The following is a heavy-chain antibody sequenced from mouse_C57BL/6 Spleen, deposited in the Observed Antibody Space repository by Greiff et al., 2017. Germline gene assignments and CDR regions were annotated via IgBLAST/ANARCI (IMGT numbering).Heavy chain of an antibody. J-gene: IGHJ4*01. CDR1: GYTFTSYW. CDR2: IYPSDSET. CDR3: ATPLGSLYAMDY. Sequence: QVQLQQPGAELVRPGSSVKLSCNASGYTFTSYWMDWVKQRPGQGLEWIGNIYPSDSETHYNPKFKDKATLTVDKSSSTAYMQLSSLTSEDSAVYYCATPLGSLYAMDYWGQGTSVTVSS. V-gene: IGHV1-61*01.